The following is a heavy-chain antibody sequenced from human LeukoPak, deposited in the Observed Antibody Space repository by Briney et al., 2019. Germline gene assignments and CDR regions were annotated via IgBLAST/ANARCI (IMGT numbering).Heavy chain of an antibody. D-gene: IGHD3-22*01. CDR1: GFTFISYA. V-gene: IGHV3-30*02. CDR2: IRYDGSNK. Sequence: GGSLRLSCAASGFTFISYAMHWVRQAPGKGLEWVALIRYDGSNKYYADSVKGRFTISRDNSKNTLYLQMNSLRAEDTAVYYCAKVSTGSGYYRFDYWGQGTLVTVSS. J-gene: IGHJ4*02. CDR3: AKVSTGSGYYRFDY.